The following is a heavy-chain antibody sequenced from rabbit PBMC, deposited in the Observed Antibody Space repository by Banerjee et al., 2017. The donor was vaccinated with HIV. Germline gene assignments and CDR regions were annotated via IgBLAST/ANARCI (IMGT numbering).Heavy chain of an antibody. CDR2: IDPVFGST. Sequence: QSLEESGGGLVKPEGSLKLSCKASGFDFSSYGVSWVRQAPGKGLEWIGYIDPVFGSTYYASWVNGRFTISSHNAQNTLYLQLNSLTAADTATYFCVRVEGIATMTMVINLWGPGTLVTVS. V-gene: IGHV1S7*01. CDR1: GFDFSSYG. J-gene: IGHJ4*01. CDR3: VRVEGIATMTMVINL. D-gene: IGHD2-1*01.